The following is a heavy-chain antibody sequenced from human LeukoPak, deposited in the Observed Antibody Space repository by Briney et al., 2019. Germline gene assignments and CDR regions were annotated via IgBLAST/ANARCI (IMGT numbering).Heavy chain of an antibody. D-gene: IGHD3-10*01. V-gene: IGHV4-59*01. Sequence: SETLSLTCTVSGGSISSYYWSWIRQPPGKGLEWIGYIYYSGSTNYNPSLKSRVTISVDTSKNQFSLKLSSVTAADTAVYYCARLGAYYYGSGNGNWFDPWGQGTLVTVSS. CDR3: ARLGAYYYGSGNGNWFDP. CDR2: IYYSGST. J-gene: IGHJ5*02. CDR1: GGSISSYY.